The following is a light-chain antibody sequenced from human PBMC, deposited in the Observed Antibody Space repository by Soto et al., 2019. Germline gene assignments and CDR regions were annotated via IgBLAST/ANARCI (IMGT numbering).Light chain of an antibody. J-gene: IGLJ1*01. CDR3: SSYTTSYFYV. CDR1: GRDIGAYNY. Sequence: QSALTQPASVSGSPGQSITISCTGSGRDIGAYNYVSWYQQHPGKAPKLIIYEVENRPSGVSNRFSASKSAFTASPTISGLQAEDEADYYCSSYTTSYFYVFGPGTKSPS. CDR2: EVE. V-gene: IGLV2-14*01.